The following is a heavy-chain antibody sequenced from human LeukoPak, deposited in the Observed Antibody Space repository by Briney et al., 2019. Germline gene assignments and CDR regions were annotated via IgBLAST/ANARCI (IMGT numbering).Heavy chain of an antibody. CDR1: GFTFSSYS. J-gene: IGHJ3*02. Sequence: GGSLRLSCAASGFTFSSYSMNWVRQAPGKGLEWVSSISSSSSYIHYADSVKGRFTISRDNAKNSLYLQMNSLRAEDTAVYYCARKDAHDAFDIWGQGTMATVSS. CDR3: ARKDAHDAFDI. D-gene: IGHD2-15*01. CDR2: ISSSSSYI. V-gene: IGHV3-21*01.